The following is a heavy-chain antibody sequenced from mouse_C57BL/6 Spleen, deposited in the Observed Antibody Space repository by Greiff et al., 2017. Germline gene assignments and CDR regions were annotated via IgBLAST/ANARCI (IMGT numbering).Heavy chain of an antibody. D-gene: IGHD2-4*01. CDR1: GYTFTDYY. Sequence: VQLQQSGPVLVKPGASVKMSCKASGYTFTDYYMNWVKQSHGKSLEWIGVINPYNGGTSYNQKFKGKATLTVDKSSSTAYMELNSLTSEDSAVYYCARKGVYDYQYYFDYWGQGTTLTVSS. CDR2: INPYNGGT. J-gene: IGHJ2*01. V-gene: IGHV1-19*01. CDR3: ARKGVYDYQYYFDY.